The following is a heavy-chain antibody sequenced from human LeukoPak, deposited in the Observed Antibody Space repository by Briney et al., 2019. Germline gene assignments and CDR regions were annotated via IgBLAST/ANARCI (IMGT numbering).Heavy chain of an antibody. V-gene: IGHV1-69*04. CDR3: ARDSPSLGGSGSYGY. Sequence: ASVKVSCKASGGTFSSYAISWVRQAPGQGLECMGRIIPILGIANYAQKFQGRVTITADKSTSTAYMELSSLRSEDTAVYYCARDSPSLGGSGSYGYWGQGTLVTVSS. D-gene: IGHD3-10*01. CDR1: GGTFSSYA. CDR2: IIPILGIA. J-gene: IGHJ4*02.